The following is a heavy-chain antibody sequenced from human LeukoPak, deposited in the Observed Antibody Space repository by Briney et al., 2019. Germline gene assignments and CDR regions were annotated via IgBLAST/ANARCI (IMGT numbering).Heavy chain of an antibody. J-gene: IGHJ4*02. CDR2: IFFDGSNK. V-gene: IGHV3-30-3*01. Sequence: GRSLRLSCAASGFTFSTYAMHWVRQAPGKGLDWVAFIFFDGSNKYYADSVKGRFTISRDDSKNTLYLQMDSLRPEDTAVYYCARDLGEWGRVDDWGQGTLVSVSS. CDR3: ARDLGEWGRVDD. CDR1: GFTFSTYA. D-gene: IGHD3-16*01.